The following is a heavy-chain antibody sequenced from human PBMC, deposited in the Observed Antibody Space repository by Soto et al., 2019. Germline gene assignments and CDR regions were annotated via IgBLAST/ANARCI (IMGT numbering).Heavy chain of an antibody. V-gene: IGHV3-11*06. CDR3: AREGSYYNDSGT. Sequence: PGGSLRLSCAASGFTFSDYYMSWIRQTAGKGLEWLSYISSSSSYTNYADSVKGRFTISRDNAKNSLYLQMNSLRAEDTAVYYCAREGSYYNDSGTWGQGTLVTVSS. J-gene: IGHJ4*02. CDR2: ISSSSSYT. D-gene: IGHD3-22*01. CDR1: GFTFSDYY.